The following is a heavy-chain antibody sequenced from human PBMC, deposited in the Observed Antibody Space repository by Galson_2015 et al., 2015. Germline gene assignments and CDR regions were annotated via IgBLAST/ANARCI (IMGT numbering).Heavy chain of an antibody. Sequence: SLRLSCAASGFTFGSYAMHWVRQAPGKGLEWAAVISYDGSNKYYADSVKGRFTISRDNSKNTLYLQLNSLRAEDTAVYYCARDMRFYFDSSGYSYYYYGMDVWGQGTTVTVSS. J-gene: IGHJ6*02. V-gene: IGHV3-30-3*01. CDR3: ARDMRFYFDSSGYSYYYYGMDV. CDR2: ISYDGSNK. CDR1: GFTFGSYA. D-gene: IGHD3-22*01.